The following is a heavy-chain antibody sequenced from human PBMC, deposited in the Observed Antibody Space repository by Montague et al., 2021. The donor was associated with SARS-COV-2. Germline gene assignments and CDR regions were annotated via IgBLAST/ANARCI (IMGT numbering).Heavy chain of an antibody. CDR1: GFAFSSYG. CDR2: IWYDGSSK. CDR3: ARDLRRITIFGGVLNYYYGMDV. V-gene: IGHV3-33*01. J-gene: IGHJ6*02. D-gene: IGHD3-3*01. Sequence: SLRLSCAASGFAFSSYGMHWVRQAPGKGLEWVAVIWYDGSSKYCADSVKGRFTISRDNSKNTLYLQMNSLRAEDTAVYYCARDLRRITIFGGVLNYYYGMDVWGQGTTVTVSS.